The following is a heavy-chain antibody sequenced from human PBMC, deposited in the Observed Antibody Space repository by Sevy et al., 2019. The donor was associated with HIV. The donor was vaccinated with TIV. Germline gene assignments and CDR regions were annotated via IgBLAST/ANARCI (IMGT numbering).Heavy chain of an antibody. CDR3: AAGTVVTPYWFDP. J-gene: IGHJ5*02. CDR2: IRSRSSYI. Sequence: GGSLRLSCAASGFTFSSYSMNWVRQAPGKGLEWVSSIRSRSSYIYYADSVNGPFTISRDNAKNSLYLQMNSLRAEDTAVYYCAAGTVVTPYWFDPWGQGTLVTVSS. CDR1: GFTFSSYS. V-gene: IGHV3-21*01. D-gene: IGHD2-21*02.